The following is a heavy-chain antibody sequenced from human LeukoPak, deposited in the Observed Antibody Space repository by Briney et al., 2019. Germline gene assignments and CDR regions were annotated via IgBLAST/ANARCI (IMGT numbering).Heavy chain of an antibody. CDR3: TTDKNYDFLRAFDY. CDR2: IKSKTDGGTT. Sequence: GGSLRLSCAASGFTFRNAWMSWVRQAPGKGLEWVGRIKSKTDGGTTDYAAPVKGRFTISRDDSKNTLYLQMNSLKTEDTAVYYCTTDKNYDFLRAFDYWGQGTLVTVSS. CDR1: GFTFRNAW. D-gene: IGHD3-3*01. V-gene: IGHV3-15*01. J-gene: IGHJ4*02.